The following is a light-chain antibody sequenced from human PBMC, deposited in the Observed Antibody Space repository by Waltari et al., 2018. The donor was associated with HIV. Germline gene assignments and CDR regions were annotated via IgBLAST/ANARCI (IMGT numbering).Light chain of an antibody. Sequence: QSVLTQPPSVSGAPGQRVTISCTGSSSNIGAGYGVHWYQQFPGTAPKLLIYLATSRPSGVPDRFSGSKPGTSASLAITGLQPEDEAEYYCQSYDSSLSGSLFGGGTKLTVL. V-gene: IGLV1-40*01. CDR2: LAT. CDR1: SSNIGAGYG. J-gene: IGLJ3*02. CDR3: QSYDSSLSGSL.